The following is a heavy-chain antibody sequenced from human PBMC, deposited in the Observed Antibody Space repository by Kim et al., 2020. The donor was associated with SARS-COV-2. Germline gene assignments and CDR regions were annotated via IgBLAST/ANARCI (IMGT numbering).Heavy chain of an antibody. J-gene: IGHJ5*02. CDR3: ARRALGCCSGGSCHDAIDP. CDR1: GGSISSYY. V-gene: IGHV4-59*08. Sequence: SETLSLTCTVSGGSISSYYWSWIRQPPGKGLEWIGYIYYSGSTNYNPSLKSRVTISVDTSKNQFSLKLSSVTAADTAVYYCARRALGCCSGGSCHDAIDPWGQGTLVTVSS. D-gene: IGHD2-15*01. CDR2: IYYSGST.